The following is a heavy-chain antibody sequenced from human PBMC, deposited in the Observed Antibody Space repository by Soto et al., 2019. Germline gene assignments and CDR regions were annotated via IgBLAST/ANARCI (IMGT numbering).Heavy chain of an antibody. CDR2: ISSSSYI. J-gene: IGHJ3*02. CDR1: GFTFSSYS. D-gene: IGHD4-17*01. V-gene: IGHV3-21*01. Sequence: PGGSLRLSCAASGFTFSSYSMNWVRQAPGKGLEWVSSISSSSYIYYADSVKGRFTISRDNAKNSLYLQMNSLRAEDTAVYYCARAKGLTTVSAFDIWGQGTMVTVSS. CDR3: ARAKGLTTVSAFDI.